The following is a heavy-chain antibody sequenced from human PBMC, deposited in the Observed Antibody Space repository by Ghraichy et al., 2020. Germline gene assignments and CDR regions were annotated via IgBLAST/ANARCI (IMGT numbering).Heavy chain of an antibody. CDR2: INSDGSST. J-gene: IGHJ4*02. D-gene: IGHD3-10*01. V-gene: IGHV3-74*01. Sequence: LNISCAASGFTFSSYWMHWVRQAPGKGLVWVSRINSDGSSTSYADSVKGRFTISRDNAKNTLYLQMNSLRAEDTAVYYCARELTWFGVDYWGQGTLVTVSS. CDR1: GFTFSSYW. CDR3: ARELTWFGVDY.